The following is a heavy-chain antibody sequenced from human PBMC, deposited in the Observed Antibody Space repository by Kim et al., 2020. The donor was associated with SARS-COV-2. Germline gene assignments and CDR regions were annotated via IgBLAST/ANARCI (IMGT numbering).Heavy chain of an antibody. V-gene: IGHV1-69*13. CDR1: GGTISSYA. D-gene: IGHD6-19*01. Sequence: SVKVSCKASGGTISSYAISWVRQAPGQGLEWMGGIIPIFGTANYAQKFQGRVTITADESTSTAYMELSSLRSEDTAVYYCAREPSQIIAVAGYYGMDVWGQGTTVTVSS. J-gene: IGHJ6*02. CDR3: AREPSQIIAVAGYYGMDV. CDR2: IIPIFGTA.